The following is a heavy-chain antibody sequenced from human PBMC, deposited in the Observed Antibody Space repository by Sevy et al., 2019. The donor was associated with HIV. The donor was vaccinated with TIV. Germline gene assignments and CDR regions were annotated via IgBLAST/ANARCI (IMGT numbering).Heavy chain of an antibody. J-gene: IGHJ4*02. D-gene: IGHD6-19*01. V-gene: IGHV3-23*01. CDR2: ISGSGGST. Sequence: GGSLRLSCAASGFTFSSYAMSRVRQAPWKGLEWVSAISGSGGSTYYADSVKGRFTISRDNSKNTLYLQMNSLRAEDTAVYYCAKDLRGSGWYYFDYWGQGTLVTVSS. CDR1: GFTFSSYA. CDR3: AKDLRGSGWYYFDY.